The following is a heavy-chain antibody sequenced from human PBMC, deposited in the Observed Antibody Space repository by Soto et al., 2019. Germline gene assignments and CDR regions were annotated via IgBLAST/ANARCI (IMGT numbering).Heavy chain of an antibody. Sequence: VQLLESGGGLVQPGGSLRLSCVASGFTFSSYVMSRVRQAPGQRLEWVATFSGGRDTTWHADSVKGRFTVSRDSSKNTLSLQMHSLRPEDTALYYCAKATSATCTGSICYSFDHWGQATPVTVSS. J-gene: IGHJ4*02. V-gene: IGHV3-23*01. CDR3: AKATSATCTGSICYSFDH. D-gene: IGHD2-21*01. CDR1: GFTFSSYV. CDR2: FSGGRDTT.